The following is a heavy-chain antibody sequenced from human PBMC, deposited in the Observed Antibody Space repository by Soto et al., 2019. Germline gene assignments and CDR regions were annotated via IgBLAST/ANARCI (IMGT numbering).Heavy chain of an antibody. CDR2: INPNSGGT. J-gene: IGHJ6*02. D-gene: IGHD6-19*01. CDR1: GYTFSGYY. CDR3: ARDRGSGWYLTYYYYGMDV. Sequence: ASVKVSCKASGYTFSGYYMHWVRQAPGQGLEWMGWINPNSGGTNYAQKFQGRVTMTRDTAISTAYMELSRLRSDDTAVYYCARDRGSGWYLTYYYYGMDVWGQGTTVTVSS. V-gene: IGHV1-2*02.